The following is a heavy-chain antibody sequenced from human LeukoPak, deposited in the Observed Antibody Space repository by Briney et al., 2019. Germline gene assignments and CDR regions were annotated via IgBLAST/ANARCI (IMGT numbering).Heavy chain of an antibody. CDR3: ARAGDGYCRGGSCYGDAFDI. V-gene: IGHV3-7*01. Sequence: GGSLRLSCAASGFTFSSSGMHWVRQAPGKGLEWVANIKQDGSEKYYVDSVKGRFTFSRDNAKNSLYLQMNSLRAEDTAVYYCARAGDGYCRGGSCYGDAFDIWGQGTMVTVSS. D-gene: IGHD2-15*01. J-gene: IGHJ3*02. CDR1: GFTFSSSG. CDR2: IKQDGSEK.